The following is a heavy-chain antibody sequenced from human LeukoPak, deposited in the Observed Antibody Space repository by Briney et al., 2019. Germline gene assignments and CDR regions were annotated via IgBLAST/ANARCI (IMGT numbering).Heavy chain of an antibody. CDR1: GYTFTGYY. J-gene: IGHJ4*02. V-gene: IGHV1-2*02. CDR2: INPYSGGT. D-gene: IGHD3-10*01. Sequence: ASVKVSCKASGYTFTGYYIHWVRQAPGQRLEWMGWINPYSGGTNYAQKFPGRVTMTRDTSISTAYMELSRLRSDDTAVYYCARISLINEDYSGQGTLVTVSS. CDR3: ARISLINEDY.